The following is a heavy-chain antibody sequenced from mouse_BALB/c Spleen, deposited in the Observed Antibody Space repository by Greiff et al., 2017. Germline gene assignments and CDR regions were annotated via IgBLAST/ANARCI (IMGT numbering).Heavy chain of an antibody. Sequence: VQLKESGPGLVKPSQSLSLTCTVTGYSITSDYAWNWIRQFPGNKLEWMGYISYSGSTSYNPSLKSRISITRDTSKYQFFLQLNSVTTEDTATYYCARWDGYYHYAMDYWGQGTSVTVSS. J-gene: IGHJ4*01. CDR2: ISYSGST. D-gene: IGHD2-3*01. CDR3: ARWDGYYHYAMDY. V-gene: IGHV3-2*02. CDR1: GYSITSDYA.